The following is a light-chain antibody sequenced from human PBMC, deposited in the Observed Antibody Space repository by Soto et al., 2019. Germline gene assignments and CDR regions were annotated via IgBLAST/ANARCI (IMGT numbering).Light chain of an antibody. J-gene: IGLJ1*01. CDR1: SSDVGGYNY. CDR2: EVS. V-gene: IGLV2-8*01. CDR3: SSYAGSNEV. Sequence: QSALPLPPTASEPRGHPVTISGTGTSSDVGGYNYVSWYQQHPGKAPKLMIYEVSKRPSGVPDRFSGSKSGNTASLTVSGLQAEDEADYYCSSYAGSNEVFGTGTKVTVL.